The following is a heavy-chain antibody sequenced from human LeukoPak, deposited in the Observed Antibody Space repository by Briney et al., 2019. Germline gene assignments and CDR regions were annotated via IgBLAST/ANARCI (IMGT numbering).Heavy chain of an antibody. J-gene: IGHJ4*02. CDR2: MHPNSGNT. Sequence: ASVKVSCKASRHTFTSYDINWVRQAAGQGLEWMGWMHPNSGNTGYAQKFQGRVTMTRNTSISTAYMELSSLRSEDTAVYYCARGRLKGESLQNWGQGTLVTVSS. V-gene: IGHV1-8*01. D-gene: IGHD3-10*01. CDR1: RHTFTSYD. CDR3: ARGRLKGESLQN.